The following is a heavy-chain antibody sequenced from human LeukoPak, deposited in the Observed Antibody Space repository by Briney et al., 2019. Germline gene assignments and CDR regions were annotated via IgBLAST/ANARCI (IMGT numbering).Heavy chain of an antibody. CDR1: GYTFTSYD. J-gene: IGHJ5*02. CDR2: MNPNSGNT. CDR3: ARDSYGSGSSRFDP. D-gene: IGHD3-10*01. Sequence: ASVKVSCKASGYTFTSYDINWVRQATGQGLEWMGWMNPNSGNTGYAQKFQGRVTMTRNTSISTAYMELSRLRSEDTAVYYWARDSYGSGSSRFDPWGQGTLVTVSS. V-gene: IGHV1-8*01.